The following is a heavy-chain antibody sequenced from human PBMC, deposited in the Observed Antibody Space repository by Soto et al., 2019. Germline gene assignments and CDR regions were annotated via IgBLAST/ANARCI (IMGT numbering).Heavy chain of an antibody. V-gene: IGHV4-31*03. Sequence: QVQLQESRPGLVKPSQTLSLTCTVSGGSISSGGYYWTWIRQHPGKGLEWIGYIYYSGTTYYNPSLKSRVTRSVATFKDQFSLKLSSVTAAHTAVYYFAIDQSSGDAVDIWGQGTMVTVS. CDR1: GGSISSGGYY. CDR3: AIDQSSGDAVDI. CDR2: IYYSGTT. J-gene: IGHJ3*02.